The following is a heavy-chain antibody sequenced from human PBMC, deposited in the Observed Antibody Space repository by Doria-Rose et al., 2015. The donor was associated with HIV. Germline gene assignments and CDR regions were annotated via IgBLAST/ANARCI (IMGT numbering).Heavy chain of an antibody. CDR2: ILYDGGNQ. J-gene: IGHJ6*02. CDR1: GFTLSNFA. Sequence: QVQLVQSGGGVVQPGSSLRLSCVASGFTLSNFAIHWVRQAPGKGLGRGSVILYDGGNQHYADSVKGRFTISRDNSKNTVYLQMDTLSPDDTAVYFCARDEFRGYDIYDGLDVWGQGATVTVSS. CDR3: ARDEFRGYDIYDGLDV. D-gene: IGHD5-12*01. V-gene: IGHV3-30*04.